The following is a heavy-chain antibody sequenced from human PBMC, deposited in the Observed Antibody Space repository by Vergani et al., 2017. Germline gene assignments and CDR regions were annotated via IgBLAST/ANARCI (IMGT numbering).Heavy chain of an antibody. V-gene: IGHV1-2*02. CDR3: ARDRVDIVVVPAAINYYYYYMDV. J-gene: IGHJ6*03. Sequence: QVQLVQSGAEVKKPGASVKVSCKASGYTFTGYFMHWVRQAPGQGLEWMGWINPNSGGTNYAQKFQGRVTLTRDTSISTAYMQLSRLSSDDTAVYYCARDRVDIVVVPAAINYYYYYMDVWGKGTTVTVSS. D-gene: IGHD2-2*02. CDR2: INPNSGGT. CDR1: GYTFTGYF.